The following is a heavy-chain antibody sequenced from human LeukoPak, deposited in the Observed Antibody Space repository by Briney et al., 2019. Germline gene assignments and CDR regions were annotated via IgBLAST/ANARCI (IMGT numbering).Heavy chain of an antibody. J-gene: IGHJ4*02. V-gene: IGHV1-2*02. CDR3: ARDPIAAAAFYFDY. D-gene: IGHD6-13*01. CDR1: GYTFTGYY. Sequence: ASVKVSCKASGYTFTGYYMHWVRQAPGQGLEWMGWINPNSGGTNYAQKFQGRVTMTRDTSISTAYMELSSLRSEDTAVYYCARDPIAAAAFYFDYWGQGTLVTVSS. CDR2: INPNSGGT.